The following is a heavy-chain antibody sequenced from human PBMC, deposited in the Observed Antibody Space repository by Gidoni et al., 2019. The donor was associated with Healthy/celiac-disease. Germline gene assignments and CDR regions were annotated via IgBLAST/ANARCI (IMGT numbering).Heavy chain of an antibody. J-gene: IGHJ6*02. Sequence: EVQLVESGGGLVRPGGSLRLSWTASGFTFSSYSMNGVRQAPGKGLEWVSSISSSSSYIYYADSVKGRFTISRDNAKNSLYLQMNSLRAEDTAVYYCARDYDEWLRLPYYYYGMDVWGQGTTVTVSS. CDR1: GFTFSSYS. CDR2: ISSSSSYI. D-gene: IGHD5-12*01. CDR3: ARDYDEWLRLPYYYYGMDV. V-gene: IGHV3-21*01.